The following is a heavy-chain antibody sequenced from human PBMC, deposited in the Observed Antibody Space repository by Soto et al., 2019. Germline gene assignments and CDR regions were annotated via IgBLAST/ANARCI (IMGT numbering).Heavy chain of an antibody. J-gene: IGHJ6*02. V-gene: IGHV4-34*01. CDR2: INHSGST. CDR1: GGSFSGYY. Sequence: SETLSLTCAVYGGSFSGYYWSWIRQPPGKGLEWIGEINHSGSTNYNPSLKSRVTISVDTSKNQFSLQLSSVTAADTAVYYCTRGRRVVVAEYYYYYYGMDVWGQGTTVTVSS. D-gene: IGHD2-15*01. CDR3: TRGRRVVVAEYYYYYYGMDV.